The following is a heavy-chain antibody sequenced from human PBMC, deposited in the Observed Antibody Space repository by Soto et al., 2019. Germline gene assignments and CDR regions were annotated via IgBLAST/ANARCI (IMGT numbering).Heavy chain of an antibody. Sequence: GESLEISCYGSGYNFTTFWIGWVRQMPGKGLEGMGIIYPGDSETKYSPDFEGQVTISADRSTNTAYLQWRSLRASDTAMYYGARLGCPWAIYFDSWGLGPLVTVSS. CDR2: IYPGDSET. CDR3: ARLGCPWAIYFDS. CDR1: GYNFTTFW. V-gene: IGHV5-51*01. J-gene: IGHJ4*02.